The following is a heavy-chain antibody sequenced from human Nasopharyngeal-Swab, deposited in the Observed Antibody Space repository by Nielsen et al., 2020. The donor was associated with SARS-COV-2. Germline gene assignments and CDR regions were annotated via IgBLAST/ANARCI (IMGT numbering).Heavy chain of an antibody. CDR2: ISYSGAT. J-gene: IGHJ5*02. Sequence: SETLSLTCTVSGGSIDTYYWNWIRQPPGKELEWMGYISYSGATKYNPPLEGRVPISLDPSKNQFFLRLSAFTAAVTAVYFCARKYGSGSYLGFDPWGQGTLVTVSS. CDR1: GGSIDTYY. D-gene: IGHD3-10*01. V-gene: IGHV4-59*01. CDR3: ARKYGSGSYLGFDP.